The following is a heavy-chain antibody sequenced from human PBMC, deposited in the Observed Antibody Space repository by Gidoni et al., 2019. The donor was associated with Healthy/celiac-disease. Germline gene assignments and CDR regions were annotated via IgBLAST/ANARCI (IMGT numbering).Heavy chain of an antibody. CDR3: ARPLGDDSSGYLLDY. V-gene: IGHV5-10-1*01. J-gene: IGHJ4*02. CDR1: GYSFTSYW. CDR2: IDPSDSYT. D-gene: IGHD3-22*01. Sequence: EVQLVQSGAEVKKPGESLRISCKGSGYSFTSYWISWVRQMPGKGLEWMGRIDPSDSYTNYSPSFQGHVTISADKSISTAYLQWSSLKASDTAMYYCARPLGDDSSGYLLDYWGQGTLVTVSS.